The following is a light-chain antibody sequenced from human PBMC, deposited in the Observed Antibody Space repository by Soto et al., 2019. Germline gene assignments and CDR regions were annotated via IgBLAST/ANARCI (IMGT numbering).Light chain of an antibody. V-gene: IGKV1-33*01. CDR2: DAS. J-gene: IGKJ2*01. CDR1: QDISNN. Sequence: DIQMTQSPSSLSASVGDRVTITCQASQDISNNLNWFQHKPGEAPKLLIYDASNLETGVPSRFSGGGSGTDFTLTSGSLQPEDIATYYCEQFDNLPTFGQGTKVEIK. CDR3: EQFDNLPT.